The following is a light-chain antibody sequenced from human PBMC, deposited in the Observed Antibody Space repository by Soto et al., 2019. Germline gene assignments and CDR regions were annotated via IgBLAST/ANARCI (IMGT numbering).Light chain of an antibody. J-gene: IGKJ4*01. CDR1: QSVSSSY. Sequence: EIVLTQSPGTLSLSPGERATLSCRASQSVSSSYLAWYQQKPGQAPRLLIYRASSRATGIPDRFSGSGSGTDFTLTISRLEPEDCAVYYCQHYGNSPPGTFGGGTKVEIK. V-gene: IGKV3-20*01. CDR2: RAS. CDR3: QHYGNSPPGT.